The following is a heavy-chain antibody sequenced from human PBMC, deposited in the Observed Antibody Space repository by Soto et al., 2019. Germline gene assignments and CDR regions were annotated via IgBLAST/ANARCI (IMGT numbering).Heavy chain of an antibody. D-gene: IGHD3-9*01. CDR1: GFTFSSYA. Sequence: GGSLRLSCAASGFTFSSYAMHWVRQAPGKGLEWVAVISYDGSNKYYADSVKGRFTISRDNSKNTLYLQMNSLRAEDTAVYYCARDSTRYYFDPWGQGTLVTVSS. J-gene: IGHJ5*02. CDR2: ISYDGSNK. V-gene: IGHV3-30-3*01. CDR3: ARDSTRYYFDP.